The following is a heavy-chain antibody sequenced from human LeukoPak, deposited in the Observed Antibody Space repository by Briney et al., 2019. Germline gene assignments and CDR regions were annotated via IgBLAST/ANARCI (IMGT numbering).Heavy chain of an antibody. CDR3: AKVGVPTTGGFHQ. CDR1: GFTFSSYS. D-gene: IGHD1-1*01. CDR2: FSGRGGST. V-gene: IGHV3-23*01. J-gene: IGHJ1*01. Sequence: GGSLRLSCAASGFTFSSYSMNWVRQAPGKGLEWVSAFSGRGGSTYYADSVKGRFTTSRDNYKNTLYLQMNRLRAEETAIYYCAKVGVPTTGGFHQWGQGTLVTVSS.